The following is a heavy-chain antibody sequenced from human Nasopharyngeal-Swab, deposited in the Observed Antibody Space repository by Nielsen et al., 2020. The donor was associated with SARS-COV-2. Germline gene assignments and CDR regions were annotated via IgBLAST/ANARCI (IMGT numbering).Heavy chain of an antibody. CDR2: ISYDGSNK. CDR3: ARDDYYDSSGYLRGPFYYYMDV. J-gene: IGHJ6*03. CDR1: GFTFSSYA. D-gene: IGHD3-22*01. V-gene: IGHV3-30*04. Sequence: GESLKISCAASGFTFSSYAMHWVRQAPGKGLEWVAVISYDGSNKYYADSVKGRFTISRDNSKNTLYLQMNSLRAEDTAVYYCARDDYYDSSGYLRGPFYYYMDVWGKGTTVTVSS.